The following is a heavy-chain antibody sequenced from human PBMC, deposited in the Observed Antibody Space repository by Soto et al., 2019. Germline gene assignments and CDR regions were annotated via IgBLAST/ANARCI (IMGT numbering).Heavy chain of an antibody. V-gene: IGHV3-30*03. J-gene: IGHJ5*01. CDR2: VSNDGIRK. D-gene: IGHD3-22*01. CDR3: ARWVGGSMYDNSGKYDS. Sequence: QVQLVESGGGVVQPGRSLRLTCAASGFIFSGSGMHWVRQAPGKGLEWVALVSNDGIRKYYGDSVKGRFTISRDNAENTLDLQLNSLRAEDTAVYYCARWVGGSMYDNSGKYDSWGQGNLVTVSS. CDR1: GFIFSGSG.